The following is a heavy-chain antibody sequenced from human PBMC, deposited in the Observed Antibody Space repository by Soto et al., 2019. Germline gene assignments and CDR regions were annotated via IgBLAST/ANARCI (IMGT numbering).Heavy chain of an antibody. V-gene: IGHV4-4*07. CDR3: ARGRVVVPAAVMFNCLDP. J-gene: IGHJ5*02. CDR2: ISTTGNT. Sequence: SETLSLTCTVSGDTITSFSWNWIRQSAGKGLEWIGRISTTGNTHYNPSLESRVTMSLDTSKNQFSLKLTSVTAADTAVYYCARGRVVVPAAVMFNCLDPWGQGALVTVSS. D-gene: IGHD2-2*01. CDR1: GDTITSFS.